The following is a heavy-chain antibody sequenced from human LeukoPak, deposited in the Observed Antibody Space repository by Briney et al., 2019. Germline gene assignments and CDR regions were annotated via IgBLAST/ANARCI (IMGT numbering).Heavy chain of an antibody. CDR2: IYTSGST. CDR1: GGSISSYY. J-gene: IGHJ4*02. D-gene: IGHD3-22*01. CDR3: ARGSYYYDSSGSPPYFDY. V-gene: IGHV4-4*07. Sequence: SETLSLTCTVSGGSISSYYWSWIRQPAGKGLEWIGRIYTSGSTNYNPSLKSRVTMSVDTSKNQFSLKLSSVTAADTAVYYCARGSYYYDSSGSPPYFDYWGQGTLVTVSS.